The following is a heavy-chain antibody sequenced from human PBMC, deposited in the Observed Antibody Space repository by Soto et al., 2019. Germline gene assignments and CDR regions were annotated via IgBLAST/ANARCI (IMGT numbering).Heavy chain of an antibody. D-gene: IGHD1-26*01. J-gene: IGHJ5*02. CDR3: AKVIKWELNWFDP. Sequence: QVQLVQSGAEVKKPGSSVKVSCKASGGTFSSYAISWVRQAPGQGLEWMGGIIPIFGTANYAQKFQGRVTITADESTSSADMEVSSLRSEDTAVYYGAKVIKWELNWFDPCGQGTLVTVSS. CDR2: IIPIFGTA. CDR1: GGTFSSYA. V-gene: IGHV1-69*01.